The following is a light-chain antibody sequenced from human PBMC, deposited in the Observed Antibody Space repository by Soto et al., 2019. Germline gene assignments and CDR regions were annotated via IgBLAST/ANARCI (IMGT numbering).Light chain of an antibody. CDR3: QQYGSSPRIT. CDR1: QSVSSSY. Sequence: EIVLTQSPGTLSLSPGERATRSCRASQSVSSSYLAWYQQKPGQAPRLLIYGASSRATGIPDRFSGSGSGTDFTLSISRLEPEDFAVYYCQQYGSSPRITFGQGIRLEIQ. CDR2: GAS. J-gene: IGKJ5*01. V-gene: IGKV3-20*01.